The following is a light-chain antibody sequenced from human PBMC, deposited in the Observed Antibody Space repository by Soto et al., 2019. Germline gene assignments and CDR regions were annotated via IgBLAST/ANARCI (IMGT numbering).Light chain of an antibody. CDR2: GAS. J-gene: IGKJ2*01. Sequence: IVVTQSPGTLSVSPGDRATLSCRSRQSVSSSYLAWYQQKPGQAPRLLIYGASSRASGIPARFSGSGSGTEFTLTISSLQSEDFAVYYCQQYNNWPPYTFGQGTKVDIK. CDR3: QQYNNWPPYT. CDR1: QSVSSSY. V-gene: IGKV3D-15*01.